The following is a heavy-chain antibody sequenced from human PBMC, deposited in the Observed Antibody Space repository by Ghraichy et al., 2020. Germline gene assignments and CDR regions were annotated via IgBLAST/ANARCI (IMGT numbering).Heavy chain of an antibody. CDR2: ISSSSSTI. D-gene: IGHD4-17*01. CDR1: GFTFSSYS. V-gene: IGHV3-48*02. CDR3: ARDRTTGQSGLFDP. J-gene: IGHJ5*02. Sequence: GESLRLSCAASGFTFSSYSMNWVRQAPGKGLEWVSYISSSSSTIYYADSVKGRFTISRDNAKNSLYLQMNSLRDEDTAVYYWARDRTTGQSGLFDPWGQGTLVTVSS.